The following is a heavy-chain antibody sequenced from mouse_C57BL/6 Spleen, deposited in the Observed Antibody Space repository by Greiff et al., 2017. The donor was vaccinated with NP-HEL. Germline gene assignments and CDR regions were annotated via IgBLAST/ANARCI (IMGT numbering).Heavy chain of an antibody. CDR1: GYTFTSYW. V-gene: IGHV1-52*01. D-gene: IGHD1-1*01. CDR2: IDPSDSET. J-gene: IGHJ2*01. CDR3: ARSGITTVVARYYFDY. Sequence: QVQLQQPGAELVRPGSSVKLSCKASGYTFTSYWMHWVKQRPIQGLEWIGNIDPSDSETHYNQKFKDKATLTVDKSSSTAYMQLSSLTSEDSAVYYCARSGITTVVARYYFDYWGQGTTLTVSS.